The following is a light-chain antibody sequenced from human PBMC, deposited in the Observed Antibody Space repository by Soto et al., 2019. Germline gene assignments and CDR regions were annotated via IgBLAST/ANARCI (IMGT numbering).Light chain of an antibody. CDR2: EVS. V-gene: IGLV2-14*01. J-gene: IGLJ1*01. CDR1: SSDGGGYNY. CDR3: SSYTSSSTLLYV. Sequence: QSALTQPASVSGSPGQSITISCTGTSSDGGGYNYVSWYQQHPGKAPKLMIYEVSNRPSGVSNRFSVSKSGNTASLTISGLQAEDEADYYCSSYTSSSTLLYVFGTGTKVTVL.